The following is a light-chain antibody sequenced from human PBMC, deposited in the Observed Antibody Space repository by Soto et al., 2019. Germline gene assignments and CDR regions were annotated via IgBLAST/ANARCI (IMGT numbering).Light chain of an antibody. Sequence: NFMLIQPHSVSESPGKTVTISCTRSSDNSASRSVQWYQQRPGSAPTTVIYEDRQRPSGVPDRFSGSIDASSNSASLTISGLKTEDEADYYCQSYDTSTPLVSGGGTKLTVL. J-gene: IGLJ2*01. CDR2: EDR. CDR1: SDNSASRS. V-gene: IGLV6-57*04. CDR3: QSYDTSTPLV.